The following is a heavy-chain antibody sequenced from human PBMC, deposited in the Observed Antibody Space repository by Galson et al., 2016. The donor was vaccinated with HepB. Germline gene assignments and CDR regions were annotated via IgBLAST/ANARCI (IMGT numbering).Heavy chain of an antibody. Sequence: SLRLSCAASEFPFSTYGMHWVRQAPGKGLEWMAVISDDGGNEYSADSVKGRFPISRDNSENTLYLQMNSLRADDTAIYYCARGYCDSTSCYPALDVWGQGTTVTVSS. D-gene: IGHD2-2*01. V-gene: IGHV3-30*03. CDR2: ISDDGGNE. CDR3: ARGYCDSTSCYPALDV. CDR1: EFPFSTYG. J-gene: IGHJ6*02.